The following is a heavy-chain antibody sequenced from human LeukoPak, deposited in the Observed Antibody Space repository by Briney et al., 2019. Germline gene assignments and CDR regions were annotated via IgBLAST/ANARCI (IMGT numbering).Heavy chain of an antibody. Sequence: GGSLRLSCAASGFTFSGSAMHWVRPASGKGLEWVGHIGNKVSNYATEYAASLRGRFTISRDDSKDTAYLQVNSLKTEDTAVYYCAGNYDSWTGLNYWGQGTLVTASS. D-gene: IGHD3-3*01. J-gene: IGHJ4*02. CDR2: IGNKVSNYAT. V-gene: IGHV3-73*01. CDR3: AGNYDSWTGLNY. CDR1: GFTFSGSA.